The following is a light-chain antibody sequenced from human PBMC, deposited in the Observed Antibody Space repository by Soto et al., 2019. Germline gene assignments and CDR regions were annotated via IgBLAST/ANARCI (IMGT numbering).Light chain of an antibody. Sequence: DIPMTQSPSSLSASVGDRVTITCRASQSISSYLNWYQAKPGKAPKLLIYAPSSLQSGVPSRFSGSGSGTDFTLTISSLQPEDFATYYCQQSYSTPLTFGGGTKVEIK. CDR3: QQSYSTPLT. J-gene: IGKJ4*01. V-gene: IGKV1-39*01. CDR2: APS. CDR1: QSISSY.